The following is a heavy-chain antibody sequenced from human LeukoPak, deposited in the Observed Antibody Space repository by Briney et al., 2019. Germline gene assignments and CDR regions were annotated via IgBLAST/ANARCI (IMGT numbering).Heavy chain of an antibody. CDR1: GGSFSGYY. CDR2: INHSGST. D-gene: IGHD3-22*01. V-gene: IGHV4-34*01. Sequence: SETLSLTCAVYGGSFSGYYWSWIRQPPGKGLEWIGEINHSGSTNYNPSLKSRVTISVDTSKNQFSLKLSSVTAADTAVYYCARAYDSSGYYRRGAFDIWGQGTMVTVSS. CDR3: ARAYDSSGYYRRGAFDI. J-gene: IGHJ3*02.